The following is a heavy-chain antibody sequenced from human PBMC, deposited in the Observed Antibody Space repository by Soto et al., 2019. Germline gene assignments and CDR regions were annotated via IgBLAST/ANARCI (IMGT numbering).Heavy chain of an antibody. CDR1: GYTFASYA. Sequence: QVQLVQSGAEVKKPGASVKVSCKASGYTFASYAISWMRQAPGQGLEWMGWISAYNGNTNYAQKLQGRVTMTTDTTTITADMELRNLRPGDTAVDDCSSYPPPADPWGEGTLVTVSP. V-gene: IGHV1-18*01. J-gene: IGHJ5*02. CDR2: ISAYNGNT. CDR3: SSYPPPADP.